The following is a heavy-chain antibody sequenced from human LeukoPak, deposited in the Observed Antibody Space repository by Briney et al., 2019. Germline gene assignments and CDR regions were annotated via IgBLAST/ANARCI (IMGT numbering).Heavy chain of an antibody. V-gene: IGHV4-4*07. CDR3: ARDEVIPAAIPYGMDV. CDR2: IYTSGST. CDR1: GSSISSYY. Sequence: RTSETLSLTCTVSGSSISSYYGSWIRQPAGKGLEWIGRIYTSGSTNYNPSLKSRVTMSVDTSKNQFSLKLSSVTAADTAVYYCARDEVIPAAIPYGMDVWGQGTTVTVSS. D-gene: IGHD2-2*01. J-gene: IGHJ6*02.